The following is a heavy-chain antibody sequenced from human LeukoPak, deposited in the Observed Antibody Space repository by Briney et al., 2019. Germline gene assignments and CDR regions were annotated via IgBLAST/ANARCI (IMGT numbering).Heavy chain of an antibody. CDR2: IDHSGST. J-gene: IGHJ4*02. V-gene: IGHV4-34*01. Sequence: SETLSLTCAVYGGSFSDYYWSWIRQPPRKGLEWIGEIDHSGSTNYNPSLKSRVTISVDTSKKQLSLKLSSVTAADTAVYYCARDGYCSSTSCSDYWGQGTLVTVSS. CDR1: GGSFSDYY. D-gene: IGHD2-2*01. CDR3: ARDGYCSSTSCSDY.